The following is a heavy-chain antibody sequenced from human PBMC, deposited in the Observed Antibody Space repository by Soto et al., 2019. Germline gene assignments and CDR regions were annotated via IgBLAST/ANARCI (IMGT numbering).Heavy chain of an antibody. V-gene: IGHV3-33*01. CDR3: ARDLYCSSTSCYWGFDY. Sequence: QVQLVESGGGVVQPGRSLRLSCAASGFTFSSYGMHWVRQAPGKGLEWVAVIWYDGSNIYYADSVKGRFTISRDNSKNTLYLQMNSLRAEDTAVYYCARDLYCSSTSCYWGFDYWGQGTLVTVSS. CDR2: IWYDGSNI. CDR1: GFTFSSYG. D-gene: IGHD2-2*01. J-gene: IGHJ4*02.